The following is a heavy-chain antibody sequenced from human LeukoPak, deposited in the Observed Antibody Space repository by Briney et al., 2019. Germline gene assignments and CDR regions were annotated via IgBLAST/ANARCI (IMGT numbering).Heavy chain of an antibody. V-gene: IGHV3-23*01. CDR2: ISGSGGST. J-gene: IGHJ4*02. Sequence: GGSLRLSCAASGFTFSSYAMSWVRQAPGKGLEWVSAISGSGGSTYYADSVKGRFTISRDNSKNTVYLQMNSLRAEDTAVYYCARRGSIPVVGDYFDYWGQGTLVTVSS. CDR3: ARRGSIPVVGDYFDY. CDR1: GFTFSSYA. D-gene: IGHD6-19*01.